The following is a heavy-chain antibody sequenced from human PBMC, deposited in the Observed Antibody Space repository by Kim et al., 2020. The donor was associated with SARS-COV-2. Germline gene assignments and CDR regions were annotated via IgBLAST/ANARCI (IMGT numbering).Heavy chain of an antibody. CDR2: NGNT. D-gene: IGHD6-19*01. Sequence: NGNTNYAQSPQDRVTMTTDTTTNTAYMELESLRSDDTAVYYCAGDRQCDYWGQGTLVTVSS. CDR3: AGDRQCDY. V-gene: IGHV1-18*01. J-gene: IGHJ4*02.